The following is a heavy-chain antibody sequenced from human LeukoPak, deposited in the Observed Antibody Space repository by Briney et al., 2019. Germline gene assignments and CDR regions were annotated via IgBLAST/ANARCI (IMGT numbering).Heavy chain of an antibody. CDR1: GYTFTSYG. D-gene: IGHD3-3*01. Sequence: SVKVSCKASGYTFTSYGISWVRPATGQGLEWMGGIIPIFGTANYPQKFQGRVTITTDESTSTAYMELSSLRSEDTAVYYCARDSSTYYDFWSGYSGFYYYYYMDVWGKGTTVTVSS. J-gene: IGHJ6*03. V-gene: IGHV1-69*05. CDR3: ARDSSTYYDFWSGYSGFYYYYYMDV. CDR2: IIPIFGTA.